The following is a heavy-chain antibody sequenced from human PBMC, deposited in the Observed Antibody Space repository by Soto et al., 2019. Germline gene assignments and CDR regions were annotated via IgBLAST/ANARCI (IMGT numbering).Heavy chain of an antibody. CDR2: ISYDGSNK. J-gene: IGHJ6*02. V-gene: IGHV3-30*18. CDR1: WCTFGSYG. Sequence: SLLRSGSAFWCTFGSYGGHWVRQAPGKWLEWVAVISYDGSNKYYADSVKCRFTISRDNSKNTLYLQMNSLRAEDTAVYYCAKDENYYDSSGYYPWDYYYGMDVWGQGTTVTVSS. CDR3: AKDENYYDSSGYYPWDYYYGMDV. D-gene: IGHD3-22*01.